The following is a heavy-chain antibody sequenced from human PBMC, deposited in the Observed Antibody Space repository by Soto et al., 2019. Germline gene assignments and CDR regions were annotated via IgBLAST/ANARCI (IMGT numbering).Heavy chain of an antibody. V-gene: IGHV5-51*01. Sequence: PGESLKISCKGSGYSFTSYWIGWVRQMPGKGPEWMGIIYPGDSDTRYSPSFQGQVTISADKSISTAYLQWSSLKASDTAMYYCARLYTEIQTPFRTMTKRGGYYYYGMDVWGQGTTVTVSS. CDR1: GYSFTSYW. D-gene: IGHD3-22*01. CDR3: ARLYTEIQTPFRTMTKRGGYYYYGMDV. CDR2: IYPGDSDT. J-gene: IGHJ6*02.